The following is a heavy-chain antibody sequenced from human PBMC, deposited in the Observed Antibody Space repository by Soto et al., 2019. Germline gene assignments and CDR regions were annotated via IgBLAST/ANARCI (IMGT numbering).Heavy chain of an antibody. Sequence: ASVKVSCKASGYTFTSYGISWVRQAPGQGLEWMGWISAYNGNTNYAQKLQGRVTMTTDTSTSTAYMELRSLRSDDTAVYYCARVTIVAYTNWLDPWGQGTLVTVSS. D-gene: IGHD5-12*01. J-gene: IGHJ5*02. CDR3: ARVTIVAYTNWLDP. CDR2: ISAYNGNT. CDR1: GYTFTSYG. V-gene: IGHV1-18*01.